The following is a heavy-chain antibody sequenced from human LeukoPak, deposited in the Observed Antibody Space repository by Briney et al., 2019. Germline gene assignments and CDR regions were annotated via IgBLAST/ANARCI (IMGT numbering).Heavy chain of an antibody. V-gene: IGHV4-61*01. CDR3: AREGITGYSYGRFDP. CDR2: ICYSGST. J-gene: IGHJ5*02. D-gene: IGHD5-18*01. CDR1: GGSVSSGSYY. Sequence: SETLSLTCTVSGGSVSSGSYYWSWIRQPPGKGLEWIGYICYSGSTNYNPSLKSRVTISVDTSKNQFSLKLSSVTAADTAVYYCAREGITGYSYGRFDPWGQGTLVTVSS.